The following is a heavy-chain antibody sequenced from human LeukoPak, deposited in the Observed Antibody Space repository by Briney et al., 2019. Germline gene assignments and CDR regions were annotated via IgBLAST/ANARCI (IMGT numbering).Heavy chain of an antibody. Sequence: ASVKVSCKTSGFTFGTCAIQWVRQAPGQSLEWMGWIHAGNGNTKYSPNVQGRVTISRDTSASTAYLELDSLRSEDTAVYYCAREHDTLAGFAFDYWGQGTLVTVSS. D-gene: IGHD3-9*01. V-gene: IGHV1-3*01. CDR3: AREHDTLAGFAFDY. CDR2: IHAGNGNT. CDR1: GFTFGTCA. J-gene: IGHJ4*02.